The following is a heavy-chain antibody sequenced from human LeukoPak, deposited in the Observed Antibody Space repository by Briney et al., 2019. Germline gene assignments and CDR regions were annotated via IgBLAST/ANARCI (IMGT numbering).Heavy chain of an antibody. CDR2: ISAYNGDT. CDR3: ARDPSNTSGWYIYFDY. Sequence: ASVKVSCKASGYGFNRYGITWVRQAPGQGLEWMGWISAYNGDTKYAQKFEGRVTMTTDISTTTAYMELRSLRSDDTAVYYCARDPSNTSGWYIYFDYWGQGTLVTVSS. J-gene: IGHJ4*02. CDR1: GYGFNRYG. V-gene: IGHV1-18*01. D-gene: IGHD6-19*01.